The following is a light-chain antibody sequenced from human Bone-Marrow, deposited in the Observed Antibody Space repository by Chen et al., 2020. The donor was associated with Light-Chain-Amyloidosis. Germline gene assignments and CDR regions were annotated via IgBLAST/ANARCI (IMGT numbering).Light chain of an antibody. CDR1: ESVSSY. V-gene: IGKV3-11*01. J-gene: IGKJ4*01. Sequence: ELLLTQSPAALSLSPGESATLSCRASESVSSYLACYQQKPGQAPRLLIYDASNRATGIPARFSGSGSGTDFTLTISSLEPEDFAVYYCQQRSNWLTFGGGTKVEIK. CDR2: DAS. CDR3: QQRSNWLT.